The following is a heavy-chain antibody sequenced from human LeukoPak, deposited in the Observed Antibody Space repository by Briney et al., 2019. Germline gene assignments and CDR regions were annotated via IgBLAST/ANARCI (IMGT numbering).Heavy chain of an antibody. D-gene: IGHD3-22*01. V-gene: IGHV1-18*04. Sequence: ASVKVSCKASGYTFTSYYMHWVRQAPGQGLEWMGWISAYNGNTNYAQKLQGRVTMTTDTSTSTAYMELRSLRSDDTAVYYCARANYYDSSGYWIDWGQGTLVTVSS. J-gene: IGHJ4*02. CDR1: GYTFTSYY. CDR3: ARANYYDSSGYWID. CDR2: ISAYNGNT.